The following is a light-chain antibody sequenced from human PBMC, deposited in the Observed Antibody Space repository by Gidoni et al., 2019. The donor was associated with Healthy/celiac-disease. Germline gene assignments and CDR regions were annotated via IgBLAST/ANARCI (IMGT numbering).Light chain of an antibody. CDR2: SNK. V-gene: IGLV1-44*01. Sequence: QSVLTQPPSASGTPGQRVTISCSGSSSNIGSNTVNWYQQLPGTAPKLLIYSNKQRPSGVPDRFSGSMSGTSASLAISVLQSEDEADYYCAAWDDSLNGPNWVFGGGTKLTVL. CDR1: SSNIGSNT. J-gene: IGLJ3*02. CDR3: AAWDDSLNGPNWV.